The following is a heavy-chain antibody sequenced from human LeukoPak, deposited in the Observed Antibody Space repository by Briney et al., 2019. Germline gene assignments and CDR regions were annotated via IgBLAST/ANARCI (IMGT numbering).Heavy chain of an antibody. Sequence: ASVKVSCKASGYTFTGYYMHWVRLAPGQGLEWMGWINPNNGGTHYAQKFQGRVTMTRDTSISTAYMELSRLRSDDTAVYYCARLGYCSSTSCRYYYYGMDVWGQGTTVTVSS. CDR2: INPNNGGT. CDR3: ARLGYCSSTSCRYYYYGMDV. J-gene: IGHJ6*02. D-gene: IGHD2-2*01. CDR1: GYTFTGYY. V-gene: IGHV1-2*02.